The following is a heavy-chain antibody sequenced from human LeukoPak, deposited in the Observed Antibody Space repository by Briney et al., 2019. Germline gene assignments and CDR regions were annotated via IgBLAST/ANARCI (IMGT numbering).Heavy chain of an antibody. Sequence: SETLSLTCTVSGDSSYNNIYYWGWIRQPPGKGLEWIGSIDYSGSTYYNPSLKSRATISVDRSKNQFSLKLSSVTAADTAVYYCARTRGVPYGDYLNDYWGQGTLVTVSS. J-gene: IGHJ4*02. CDR3: ARTRGVPYGDYLNDY. V-gene: IGHV4-39*07. D-gene: IGHD4-17*01. CDR1: GDSSYNNIYY. CDR2: IDYSGST.